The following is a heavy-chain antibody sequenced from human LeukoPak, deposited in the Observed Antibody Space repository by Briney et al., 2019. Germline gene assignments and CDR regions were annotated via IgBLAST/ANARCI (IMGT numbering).Heavy chain of an antibody. V-gene: IGHV3-23*01. Sequence: GGSLRLSCAASGFTFSSYVMSWVRQAPGKGLEWVSAISGGGGSTYYADSVKGRFTISRDNSKNTLYLQMNSLRGEDTAVYYCAKDPLQGVRRTIDYWGQGTLVAVSS. J-gene: IGHJ4*02. CDR2: ISGGGGST. CDR3: AKDPLQGVRRTIDY. D-gene: IGHD1-1*01. CDR1: GFTFSSYV.